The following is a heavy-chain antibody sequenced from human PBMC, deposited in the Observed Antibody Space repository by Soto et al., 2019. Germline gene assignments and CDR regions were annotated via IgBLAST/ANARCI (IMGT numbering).Heavy chain of an antibody. CDR2: VSRDGSNT. D-gene: IGHD6-19*01. J-gene: IGHJ4*02. V-gene: IGHV3-30*18. CDR1: GFPFSDYA. CDR3: AKGRRQWLVTSDFNY. Sequence: VQLVESGGGVVQPGRSLRLSCAASGFPFSDYAMHGVRQGPGKGLEWVAVVSRDGSNTHYADSVKGRFTISRDSSKNTVYLEMTSLRAEDTAVYYCAKGRRQWLVTSDFNYWGQGAVVTVCS.